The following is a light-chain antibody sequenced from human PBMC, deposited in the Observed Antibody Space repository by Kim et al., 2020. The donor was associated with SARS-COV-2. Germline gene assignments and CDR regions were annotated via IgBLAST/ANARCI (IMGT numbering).Light chain of an antibody. CDR1: QSVSSF. Sequence: ETVLTQAPATLSLSPGERATLSCRASQSVSSFLVWYQQKPGQAPRLLIYDTSNRATGIPARFSGSGSGTDFILTISSLEPEDFAIYYCQQRSNWPYTFGQGTKLEI. CDR3: QQRSNWPYT. V-gene: IGKV3-11*01. J-gene: IGKJ2*01. CDR2: DTS.